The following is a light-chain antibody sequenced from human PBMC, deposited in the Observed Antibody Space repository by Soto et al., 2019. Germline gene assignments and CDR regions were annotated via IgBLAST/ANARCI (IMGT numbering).Light chain of an antibody. CDR3: QHHGDLIG. J-gene: IGKJ4*01. CDR2: GAS. CDR1: QTINNNY. Sequence: IILTQSPGTLSLSPGERVTLSCKASQTINNNYVAWYQQRPGRAPRLLVYGASARANGIPDRFRGSGAGTDFTLTISRLEPEDFAVYYCQHHGDLIGFGGGTKV. V-gene: IGKV3-20*01.